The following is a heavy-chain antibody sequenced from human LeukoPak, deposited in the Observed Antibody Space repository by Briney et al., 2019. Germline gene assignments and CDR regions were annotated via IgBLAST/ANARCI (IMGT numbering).Heavy chain of an antibody. D-gene: IGHD1-26*01. CDR2: ISNSGGAT. CDR3: ASGYRLVGAT. CDR1: GFTFSSFA. Sequence: SGGSLRLSCAASGFTFSSFAMSWVRQAPGKGLEWVSGISNSGGATYYADSVKGRFTISRDNSKNTLYLQMSSLRAEDTAVYYCASGYRLVGATWGQGTMVTVSS. J-gene: IGHJ3*01. V-gene: IGHV3-23*01.